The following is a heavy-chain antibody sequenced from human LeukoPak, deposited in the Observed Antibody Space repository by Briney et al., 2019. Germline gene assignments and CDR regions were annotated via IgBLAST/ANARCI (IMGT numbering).Heavy chain of an antibody. J-gene: IGHJ6*04. CDR3: ARETGYCSSTSCYLYYYGMDV. V-gene: IGHV1-69*06. D-gene: IGHD2-2*01. CDR2: IIPIFGTA. CDR1: GGTFSSYA. Sequence: SVKVSCKASGGTFSSYAISWVRQAPGQGLEWMGGIIPIFGTANYAQKFLGRVTITADKSTSTAYMELSSLRSEDTAVYYCARETGYCSSTSCYLYYYGMDVWGKGTTVTVSS.